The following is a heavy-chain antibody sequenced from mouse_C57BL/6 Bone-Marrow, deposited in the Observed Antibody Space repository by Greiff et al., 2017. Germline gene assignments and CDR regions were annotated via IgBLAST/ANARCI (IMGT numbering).Heavy chain of an antibody. V-gene: IGHV5-4*01. CDR3: ARDKRRIRSYYFDY. CDR2: ISDGGSYT. J-gene: IGHJ2*01. D-gene: IGHD2-14*01. Sequence: EVKLMESGGGLVKPGGSLKLSCAASGFTFSSYAMSWVRQTPEKRLEWVATISDGGSYTYYPDNVKGRFTISRDNAKNNLYLQMSHLKSEDTAMYYCARDKRRIRSYYFDYWGQGTTLTVSS. CDR1: GFTFSSYA.